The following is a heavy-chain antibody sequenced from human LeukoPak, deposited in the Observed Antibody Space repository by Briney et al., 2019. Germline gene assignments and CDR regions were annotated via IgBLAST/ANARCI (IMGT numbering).Heavy chain of an antibody. J-gene: IGHJ3*02. V-gene: IGHV4-59*11. CDR3: AKTYYYDSSGYPDAFDI. CDR2: INYSGTT. Sequence: SETLSLTCTVSGGSIGSHFWNWIRQPPGKGLEWIGYINYSGTTSYNPSLKSRITLSIDTSKNQFSLKVNSVTAADTAVYYCAKTYYYDSSGYPDAFDIWGQGTMVTVSS. CDR1: GGSIGSHF. D-gene: IGHD3-22*01.